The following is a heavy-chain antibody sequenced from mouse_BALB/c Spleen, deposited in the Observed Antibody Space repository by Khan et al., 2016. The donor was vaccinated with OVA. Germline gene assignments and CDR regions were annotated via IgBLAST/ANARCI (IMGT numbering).Heavy chain of an antibody. V-gene: IGHV14-3*02. J-gene: IGHJ3*01. CDR1: GFNIKDTY. CDR3: AREYWDVFAY. Sequence: EVQLVESGAELVKPVASVKLSCTASGFNIKDTYMHWVKQRPEQGLEWIGRIDPANGNTKYDPKFQGKATITADTSSNTAYLQLSSLTSEDTAVYYCAREYWDVFAYWGQGTLVTVSA. D-gene: IGHD4-1*01. CDR2: IDPANGNT.